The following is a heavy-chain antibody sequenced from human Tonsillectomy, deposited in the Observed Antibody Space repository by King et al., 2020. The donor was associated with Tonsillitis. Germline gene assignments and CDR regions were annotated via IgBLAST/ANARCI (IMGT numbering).Heavy chain of an antibody. CDR3: ARRGYGDPLFDY. D-gene: IGHD4-17*01. CDR2: IYYTGNT. J-gene: IGHJ4*02. CDR1: GGSISSGSYY. Sequence: LQLQESGPGLVKPSETLSLTCTVSGGSISSGSYYWGWIRQPPGKGLEWIGTIYYTGNTYYNPSLKSRVTISADTSNNQFSLKLSSVTAAATAVYYCARRGYGDPLFDYWGQGTLVTVSS. V-gene: IGHV4-39*07.